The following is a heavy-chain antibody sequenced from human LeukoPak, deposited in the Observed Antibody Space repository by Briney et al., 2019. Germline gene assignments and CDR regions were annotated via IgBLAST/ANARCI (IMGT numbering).Heavy chain of an antibody. J-gene: IGHJ3*02. V-gene: IGHV4-34*01. CDR3: ARGPTTMIVVVGSYDAFDI. Sequence: SETLSLTCTVSGGSISSYYWSWIRQPPGKGLEWIGEINHSGSTNYNPSLKSRVTISVDTSKNQFSLKLSSVTAADTAVYYCARGPTTMIVVVGSYDAFDIWGQGTMVTVSS. D-gene: IGHD3-22*01. CDR1: GGSISSYY. CDR2: INHSGST.